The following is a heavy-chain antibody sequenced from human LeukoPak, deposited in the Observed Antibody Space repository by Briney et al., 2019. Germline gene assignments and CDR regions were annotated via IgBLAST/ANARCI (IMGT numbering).Heavy chain of an antibody. CDR3: ARDPNHYYDSSGYYGDY. V-gene: IGHV7-4-1*02. CDR2: INTNTGNP. Sequence: ASVKVSCKATGYTFTNYAMSWVRQAPGQGLEGMGWINTNTGNPTYAQGFTGRFVFSLDTSVNTTYLQISSLKAEDTAVYYCARDPNHYYDSSGYYGDYWGQGTLVTVSS. CDR1: GYTFTNYA. D-gene: IGHD3-22*01. J-gene: IGHJ4*02.